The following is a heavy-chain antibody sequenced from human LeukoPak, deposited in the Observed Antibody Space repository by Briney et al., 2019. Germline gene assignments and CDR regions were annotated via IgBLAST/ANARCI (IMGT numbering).Heavy chain of an antibody. CDR3: ARGTLTKYNYSGP. D-gene: IGHD4-11*01. J-gene: IGHJ5*02. V-gene: IGHV4-38-2*02. CDR2: IHHGGST. Sequence: PSETLSLTCTVSGYSISSDYYWDWIRQPPGKGLEWIGNIHHGGSTYSNPSLQSRVTISVETSKNQFSLKLISVTAADTAVYYCARGTLTKYNYSGPWGQGILVTVSS. CDR1: GYSISSDYY.